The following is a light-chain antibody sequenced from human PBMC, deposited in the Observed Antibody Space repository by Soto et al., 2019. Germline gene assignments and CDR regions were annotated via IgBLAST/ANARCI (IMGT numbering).Light chain of an antibody. CDR1: QTISHW. CDR2: DVF. V-gene: IGKV1-5*01. J-gene: IGKJ5*01. Sequence: INLTQSPSTLSASVGDRVTITCRASQTISHWVAWYQQKPGKAPNLLIYDVFSLESGVPSRFSGSGSGTDFTLTISSLQPEDFATYYCPQSSSIPIPFG. CDR3: PQSSSIPIP.